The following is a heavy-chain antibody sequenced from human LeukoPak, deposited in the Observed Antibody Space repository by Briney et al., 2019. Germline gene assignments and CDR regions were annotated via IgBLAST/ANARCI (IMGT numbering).Heavy chain of an antibody. CDR3: ARGEEGYCSGGSCQEFDY. D-gene: IGHD2-15*01. V-gene: IGHV1-2*06. J-gene: IGHJ4*02. CDR2: INPNSGGT. Sequence: ASVKVSCKASGYTFTSYYMHWVRQAPGQGLEWMGRINPNSGGTNYAQKFQGRVTMTRDTSISTAYMELSRLRSDDTAVYYCARGEEGYCSGGSCQEFDYWGQGTLVTVSS. CDR1: GYTFTSYY.